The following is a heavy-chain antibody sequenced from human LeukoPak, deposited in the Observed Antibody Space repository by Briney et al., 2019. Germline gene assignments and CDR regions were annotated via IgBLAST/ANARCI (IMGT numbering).Heavy chain of an antibody. CDR1: GGSISSSNYY. CDR3: ARQYGSGSSYTPVVDL. Sequence: SETLSLTCTVSGGSISSSNYYWDWIRQPPGKGLEWIGSIYYSGSTYYNPSLKSRVTISVDTSRNQFSLKLSSLTAAETAVYYCARQYGSGSSYTPVVDLWGQGTLVTVSS. V-gene: IGHV4-39*01. CDR2: IYYSGST. D-gene: IGHD3-10*01. J-gene: IGHJ4*02.